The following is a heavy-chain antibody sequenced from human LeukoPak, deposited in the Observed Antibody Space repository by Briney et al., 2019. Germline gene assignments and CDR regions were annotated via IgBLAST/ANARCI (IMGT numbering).Heavy chain of an antibody. CDR3: ARVKDGYKYPTPYYYYYMDV. J-gene: IGHJ6*03. CDR2: INHSGST. CDR1: GGSFSGYY. V-gene: IGHV4-34*01. D-gene: IGHD5-24*01. Sequence: SETLSLTCAVYGGSFSGYYWSWIRQPPGKGLEWIGEINHSGSTNYNPSLKSRVTISVDTSKNQFSLKLSSVTAADTAVYYCARVKDGYKYPTPYYYYYMDVWGKGTTVTISS.